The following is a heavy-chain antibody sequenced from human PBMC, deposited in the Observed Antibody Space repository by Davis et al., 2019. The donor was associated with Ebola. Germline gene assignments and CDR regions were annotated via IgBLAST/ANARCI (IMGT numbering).Heavy chain of an antibody. J-gene: IGHJ6*04. Sequence: GESLKISCAASGFTFNNYWMSWIRQAPGKGLEWVANMKHDGSEKDYADPVKGRFTISRDNAKNSLYLQMNSLRAEDTAIYYCARDMGTAMVLYDYGMDVWGKGTTVTVSS. V-gene: IGHV3-7*01. CDR2: MKHDGSEK. D-gene: IGHD5-18*01. CDR1: GFTFNNYW. CDR3: ARDMGTAMVLYDYGMDV.